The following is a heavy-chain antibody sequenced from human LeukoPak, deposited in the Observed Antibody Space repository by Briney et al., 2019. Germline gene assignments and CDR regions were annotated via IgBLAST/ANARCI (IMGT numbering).Heavy chain of an antibody. CDR3: ARGVGTIFGVVNTYFDY. CDR1: GGSISSGSHY. D-gene: IGHD3-3*01. J-gene: IGHJ4*02. Sequence: SQTLSLTCTVSGGSISSGSHYWSWIRQPAGKGLEWIGRIYTSGSTNYNPSLKSRVTISVDTFKNQFSLKLSSVTAADTAVYYCARGVGTIFGVVNTYFDYWGQGTPVTVSS. CDR2: IYTSGST. V-gene: IGHV4-61*02.